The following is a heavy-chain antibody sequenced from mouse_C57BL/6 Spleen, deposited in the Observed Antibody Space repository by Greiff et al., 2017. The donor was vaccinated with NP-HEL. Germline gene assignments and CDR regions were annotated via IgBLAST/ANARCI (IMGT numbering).Heavy chain of an antibody. CDR3: ASPSYYSNSWFAY. D-gene: IGHD2-5*01. Sequence: QVQLQQSGPGLVQPSQSLSITCTVSGFSLTSYGVHWVRQSPGKGLEWLGVIWSGGSTDYNAAFISRLSISKDNSKSQVFFKMNSLQADDTAIYYCASPSYYSNSWFAYWGQGTLVTVSA. J-gene: IGHJ3*01. CDR1: GFSLTSYG. CDR2: IWSGGST. V-gene: IGHV2-2*01.